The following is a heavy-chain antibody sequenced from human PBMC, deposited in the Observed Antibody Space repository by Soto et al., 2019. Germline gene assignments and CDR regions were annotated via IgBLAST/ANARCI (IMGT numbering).Heavy chain of an antibody. CDR2: ISSCGSPI. V-gene: IGHV3-11*01. D-gene: IGHD2-15*01. J-gene: IGHJ6*03. CDR3: ARDPRYCSGGNCYSAGKDHYYYYMDV. CDR1: GFTFSDYY. Sequence: QVQLVESGGGLVKPGGSLRLSCAASGFTFSDYYMSLIRQAPGKGLEWVSYISSCGSPIYYTDSVKGRFTTSRDNAENSLYLQMNSLRAEDTAVYYCARDPRYCSGGNCYSAGKDHYYYYMDVWGKGTTVTVSS.